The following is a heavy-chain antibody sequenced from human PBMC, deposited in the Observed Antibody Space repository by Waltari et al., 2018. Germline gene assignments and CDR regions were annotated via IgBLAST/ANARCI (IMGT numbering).Heavy chain of an antibody. Sequence: EVQLVESGGGLVQPGGSLRLSCAASGFTFSRFWMSWVRQAPGKGREWVGNICKDGTLTNDMDSVKGRFTTSRDNARNSLYLQMNSLRVDDTAVYYCVRDDDGGMGAVWGQGTTVIVSS. D-gene: IGHD3-16*01. CDR1: GFTFSRFW. CDR3: VRDDDGGMGAV. V-gene: IGHV3-7*01. J-gene: IGHJ6*02. CDR2: ICKDGTLT.